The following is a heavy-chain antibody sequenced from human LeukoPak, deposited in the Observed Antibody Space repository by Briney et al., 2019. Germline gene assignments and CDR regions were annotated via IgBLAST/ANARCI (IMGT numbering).Heavy chain of an antibody. V-gene: IGHV4-59*08. CDR1: GGSISSYY. J-gene: IGHJ2*01. D-gene: IGHD3-3*01. CDR3: ATSHYDYWYFDL. CDR2: IYYSGST. Sequence: SETLSLTCTVAGGSISSYYWSWIRQPPGKGLEWIGYIYYSGSTNYNPSLKSRVTISVDTSKNQFSLKLSSVTAADTAVYYCATSHYDYWYFDLWGRGTLVTVSS.